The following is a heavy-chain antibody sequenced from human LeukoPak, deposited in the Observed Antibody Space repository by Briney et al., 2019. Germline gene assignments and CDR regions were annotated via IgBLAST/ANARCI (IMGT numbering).Heavy chain of an antibody. J-gene: IGHJ4*02. D-gene: IGHD3-10*01. CDR2: IIPIFGTA. CDR1: GGTFSSYA. V-gene: IGHV1-69*06. CDR3: ARGSENYYGSGRPPLD. Sequence: GASVKVSCETSGGTFSSYAINWVRQTPGQGLEWMGGIIPIFGTANYAQKFQGRVTITADKSTSTAYMELSSLRSEDTAVYYCARGSENYYGSGRPPLDWGQGTLVTVSS.